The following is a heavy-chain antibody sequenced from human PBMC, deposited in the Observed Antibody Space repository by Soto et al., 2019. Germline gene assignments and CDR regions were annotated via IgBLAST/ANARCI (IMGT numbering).Heavy chain of an antibody. Sequence: QVPLVQSGAEVKKPGASVKVSCKVSGYTLTELSMHWVRQAPGKGLEWRGGFDPEDGETIYAQKFQGRVTMTEDPXIDTAYMERRSLRSEDTAVYYCATQRPRLVRGGCRYWGPGTLVTVSS. J-gene: IGHJ4*02. V-gene: IGHV1-24*01. CDR3: ATQRPRLVRGGCRY. D-gene: IGHD6-19*01. CDR2: FDPEDGET. CDR1: GYTLTELS.